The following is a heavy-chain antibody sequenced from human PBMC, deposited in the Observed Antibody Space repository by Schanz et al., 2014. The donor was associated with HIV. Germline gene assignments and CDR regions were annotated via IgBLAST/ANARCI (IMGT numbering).Heavy chain of an antibody. CDR1: GFTFSRYW. CDR3: ARDSGPGIY. D-gene: IGHD3-10*01. V-gene: IGHV3-7*01. Sequence: EVQLVESGGGLVQPGGSLRLSCAASGFTFSRYWMSWVRQAPGKGLEWVANIKQDGSEKHYVASVKGRFTISRDNAKNSLYPQMSTLRADDTAVYYCARDSGPGIYWGQGTLVTVSS. CDR2: IKQDGSEK. J-gene: IGHJ4*02.